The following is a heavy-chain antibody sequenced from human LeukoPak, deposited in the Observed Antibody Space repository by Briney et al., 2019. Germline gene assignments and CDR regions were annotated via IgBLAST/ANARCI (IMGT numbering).Heavy chain of an antibody. CDR2: IYTSGST. D-gene: IGHD3-22*01. CDR3: ARDRHSSGYYGGYYFDY. V-gene: IGHV4-61*02. Sequence: SETLSLTCTVSGGSISSGSYYWSWIRQPAWKGLEWIGRIYTSGSTNYNPSLKSRVTISVDTSKNQFSLKLSSVTAADTAVYYCARDRHSSGYYGGYYFDYWGQGTLVTVSS. J-gene: IGHJ4*02. CDR1: GGSISSGSYY.